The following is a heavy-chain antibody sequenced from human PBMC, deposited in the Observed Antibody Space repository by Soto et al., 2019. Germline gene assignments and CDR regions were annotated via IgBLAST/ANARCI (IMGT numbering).Heavy chain of an antibody. D-gene: IGHD3-10*01. CDR2: INAGNGNT. V-gene: IGHV1-3*01. CDR1: GYTFTSYA. Sequence: ASVRVSCKASGYTFTSYAMHWVRQAPGQRLEWMGWINAGNGNTKYSQKFQGRVTMTRDTSTSTIYMKMSSLTSEDTAVYYCGRDPLTFYYGSGSEYYYGLDVWGQGTAVTVSS. J-gene: IGHJ6*02. CDR3: GRDPLTFYYGSGSEYYYGLDV.